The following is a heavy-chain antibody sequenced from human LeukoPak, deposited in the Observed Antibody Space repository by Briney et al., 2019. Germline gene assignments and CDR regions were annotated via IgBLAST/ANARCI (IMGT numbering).Heavy chain of an antibody. V-gene: IGHV3-23*01. Sequence: PGGSLRLSCAVSGFTFSSYAMSWVRQAPGMGLEWVSAISHSSDIIHYTDSVKGRFTISRDNSKNTLYLQTNSLRAEDTAVYYCAKSTGPYGSGTYVDYWGQGTLVTVSS. CDR1: GFTFSSYA. D-gene: IGHD3-10*01. J-gene: IGHJ4*02. CDR3: AKSTGPYGSGTYVDY. CDR2: ISHSSDII.